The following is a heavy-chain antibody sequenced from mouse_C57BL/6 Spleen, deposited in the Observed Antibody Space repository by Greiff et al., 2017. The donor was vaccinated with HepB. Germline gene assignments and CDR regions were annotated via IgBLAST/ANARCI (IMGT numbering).Heavy chain of an antibody. CDR2: IWSGGST. D-gene: IGHD2-3*01. J-gene: IGHJ2*01. CDR1: GFSLTSYG. Sequence: QVQLQQSGPGLVQPSQSLSITCTVSGFSLTSYGVHWVRQSPGKGLEWLGVIWSGGSTDYNAAFISRLSISKDNPKSQVFFKMNSLQADDTAIYYCARESYDGYFDYWGQGTTLTVSS. CDR3: ARESYDGYFDY. V-gene: IGHV2-2*01.